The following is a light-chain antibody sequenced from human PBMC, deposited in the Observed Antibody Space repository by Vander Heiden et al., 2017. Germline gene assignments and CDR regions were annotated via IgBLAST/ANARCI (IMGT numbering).Light chain of an antibody. CDR3: QVWESSSDHEV. CDR1: NIGSTS. V-gene: IGLV3-21*02. CDR2: DDS. Sequence: SYVLTQPPSVSVAPGQTARITCGGNNIGSTSAPWYQQKPGQAPVLVLYDDSNRPSGIPERVSVSDSGNTDTLTISRGEAGDEDDDDCQVWESSSDHEVFGGGTKLTVL. J-gene: IGLJ3*02.